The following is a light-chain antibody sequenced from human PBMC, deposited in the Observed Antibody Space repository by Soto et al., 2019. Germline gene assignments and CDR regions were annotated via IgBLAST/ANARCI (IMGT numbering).Light chain of an antibody. V-gene: IGLV2-14*01. J-gene: IGLJ3*02. CDR3: SSYTRRSTWV. CDR1: INDIGGYES. Sequence: QSALTQPASVSGSPGQSITVSCTGTINDIGGYESVSWYQQYPGKAPQLIIFEVSNRPSGVPFRFSGSKSGNTASLTISGLQSEDEANYYCSSYTRRSTWVFGGGTQLTVL. CDR2: EVS.